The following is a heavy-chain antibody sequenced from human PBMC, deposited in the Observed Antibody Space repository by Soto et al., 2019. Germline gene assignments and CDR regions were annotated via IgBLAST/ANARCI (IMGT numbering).Heavy chain of an antibody. CDR2: INPNSGDT. CDR3: ASGGSTVTREFDY. CDR1: GYNFIGFY. Sequence: GASVKVSCKASGYNFIGFYMHWVRQAPGQGREWIGWINPNSGDTDYAQNFQGWVTMTRDTSISTAYMELSRLKSDDTAVYCCASGGSTVTREFDYWGQGTLVTVSS. J-gene: IGHJ4*02. V-gene: IGHV1-2*04. D-gene: IGHD4-17*01.